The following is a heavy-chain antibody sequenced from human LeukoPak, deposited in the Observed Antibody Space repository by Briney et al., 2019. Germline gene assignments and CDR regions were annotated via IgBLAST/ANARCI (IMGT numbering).Heavy chain of an antibody. J-gene: IGHJ3*01. Sequence: SVTLSLTCTVSGGSVSSSSYYWVWIRQPPGKGLEWIGSFSSSGSTYYNASLKSRLTISVDSYRRKVSLELSSVTAADTAMYYCARELIAAPVLGAFDVWGQGAMVTVSS. D-gene: IGHD6-6*01. CDR2: FSSSGST. CDR1: GGSVSSSSYY. CDR3: ARELIAAPVLGAFDV. V-gene: IGHV4-39*07.